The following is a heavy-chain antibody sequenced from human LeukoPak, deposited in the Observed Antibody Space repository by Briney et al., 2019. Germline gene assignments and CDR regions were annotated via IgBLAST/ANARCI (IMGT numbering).Heavy chain of an antibody. J-gene: IGHJ5*02. CDR3: TRGDDYGANARLPKFNWFDP. V-gene: IGHV3-30*02. D-gene: IGHD4-23*01. Sequence: SGGSLRLSCAASGFTFSTYNMHWVRQAPGKGLEWVAYIRYDGSNKNYADSVKGRFAISRDNSKDMVYLQMNSLRPEDSAIYYCTRGDDYGANARLPKFNWFDPWGQGTLVTVSS. CDR2: IRYDGSNK. CDR1: GFTFSTYN.